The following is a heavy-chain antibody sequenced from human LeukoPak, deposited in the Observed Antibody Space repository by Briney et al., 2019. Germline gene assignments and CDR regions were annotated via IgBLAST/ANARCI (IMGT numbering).Heavy chain of an antibody. V-gene: IGHV3-7*01. J-gene: IGHJ6*02. CDR1: GFTFSSYW. D-gene: IGHD2-2*01. CDR3: ARQYCSSTSCYYAYYYYGMDV. CDR2: IKQDGSNK. Sequence: GGSLRLSCAASGFTFSSYWMSWVRQAPGKGLEWVANIKQDGSNKYYADPVKGRFTSSRDNSKNTLYLQMNSLRAEDTAVYYCARQYCSSTSCYYAYYYYGMDVWGQGTTVTVSS.